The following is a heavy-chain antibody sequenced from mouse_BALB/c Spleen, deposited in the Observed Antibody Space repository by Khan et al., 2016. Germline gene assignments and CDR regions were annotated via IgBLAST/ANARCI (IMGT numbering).Heavy chain of an antibody. CDR3: ARSPYDYDVGFAY. CDR2: IDPANGNT. CDR1: GFNIKDTY. D-gene: IGHD2-4*01. V-gene: IGHV14-3*02. Sequence: VQLQQSGAELVKPGASVKLSCTASGFNIKDTYMHWVKQRPEQGLEWIGRIDPANGNTKYDPKFQGKATITADPSSNTAYLQLSSLTSEDTAVYYGARSPYDYDVGFAYWGQGTLVTVSA. J-gene: IGHJ3*01.